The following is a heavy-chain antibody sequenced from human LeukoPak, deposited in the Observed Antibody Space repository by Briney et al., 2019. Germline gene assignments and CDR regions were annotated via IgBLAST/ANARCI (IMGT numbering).Heavy chain of an antibody. Sequence: SETLSLTCTVSGYSISSGYYWGWIRQPPGKGLEWIGSIYHSGSTYYNPSLKSRVTISVDTSKNQFSLKLSSVTAADTAVYYCARGSSGYKYDYWGQGTLVTVSS. D-gene: IGHD3-22*01. J-gene: IGHJ4*02. CDR1: GYSISSGYY. CDR3: ARGSSGYKYDY. V-gene: IGHV4-38-2*02. CDR2: IYHSGST.